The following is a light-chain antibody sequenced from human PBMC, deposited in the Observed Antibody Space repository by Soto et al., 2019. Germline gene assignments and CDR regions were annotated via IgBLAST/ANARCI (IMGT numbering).Light chain of an antibody. CDR3: SSYAGSNKNV. Sequence: QSALTQPPSASGSPGQSVTISCTGTSSDVGGYDFVSWYQQHPGKAPKLMIYDVNKRPPGVPDRFSGSKSGNTASLTVSGLQAEDEADYYCSSYAGSNKNVFGTGTKVTVL. V-gene: IGLV2-8*01. J-gene: IGLJ1*01. CDR2: DVN. CDR1: SSDVGGYDF.